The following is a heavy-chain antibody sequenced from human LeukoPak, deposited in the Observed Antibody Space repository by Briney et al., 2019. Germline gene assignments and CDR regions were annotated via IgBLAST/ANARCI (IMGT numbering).Heavy chain of an antibody. Sequence: PGGSLRLSCAASGFTFSNSAMSWVRQAPGKGLEWVSGFTRNDETTSYADSVKGRFTISRDNSRDTLYLQMNSLTAEDTAVYYCAKVKVVGYSTFDYWDQGTLVTVSP. CDR3: AKVKVVGYSTFDY. V-gene: IGHV3-23*01. D-gene: IGHD3-22*01. CDR2: FTRNDETT. J-gene: IGHJ4*02. CDR1: GFTFSNSA.